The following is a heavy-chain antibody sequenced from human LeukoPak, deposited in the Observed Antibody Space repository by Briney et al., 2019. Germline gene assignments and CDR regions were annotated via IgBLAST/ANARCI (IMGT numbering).Heavy chain of an antibody. D-gene: IGHD1-26*01. CDR3: ARVVGREVDY. Sequence: SQTLSLTCAISGDSVSSNSAAWNWIRQSPSKGLEWLGRTYYRSKWYNGYAVSVKSRITIKPDTSKNQFSLQLNSVTPDDTAVYYCARVVGREVDYWGQGTLVTVSS. J-gene: IGHJ4*02. CDR2: TYYRSKWYN. V-gene: IGHV6-1*01. CDR1: GDSVSSNSAA.